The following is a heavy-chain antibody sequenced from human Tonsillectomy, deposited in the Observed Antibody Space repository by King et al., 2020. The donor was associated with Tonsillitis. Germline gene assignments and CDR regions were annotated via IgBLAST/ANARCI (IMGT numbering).Heavy chain of an antibody. CDR2: INPSGGST. V-gene: IGHV1-46*01. CDR1: GYTFTSYS. D-gene: IGHD3-22*01. J-gene: IGHJ4*02. CDR3: ARVGGITVIDDFDY. Sequence: QLVQSGAEVKKPGASVKVSCKASGYTFTSYSMHWVRQAPGQGLEWMGLINPSGGSTNYAQKFQGRVTMTRDTSTSTVYMELSSLRSEDTAVYYCARVGGITVIDDFDYWGQGPLVTVSS.